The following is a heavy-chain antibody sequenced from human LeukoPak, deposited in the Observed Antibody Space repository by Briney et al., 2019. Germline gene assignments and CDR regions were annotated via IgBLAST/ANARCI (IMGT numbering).Heavy chain of an antibody. Sequence: PSETLSLTCTVSGGSISSGNFYWSWIRQPPGKGLEWIGYIFYLGSTYYNLSLKSRVTMSVDTSKNQFSLILRSVTAADTAVYYCARGTPNYYYYYGMDVWGQGTTVTVSS. J-gene: IGHJ6*02. CDR2: IFYLGST. CDR3: ARGTPNYYYYYGMDV. V-gene: IGHV4-30-4*01. CDR1: GGSISSGNFY.